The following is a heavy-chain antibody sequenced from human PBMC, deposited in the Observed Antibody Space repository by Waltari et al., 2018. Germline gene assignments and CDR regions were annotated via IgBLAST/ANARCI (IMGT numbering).Heavy chain of an antibody. J-gene: IGHJ3*02. CDR3: ARDGGYCSGGSCQVDAFDI. CDR2: IYHSGST. V-gene: IGHV4-30-2*01. Sequence: QLQLQESGSGLVKPSQTLSLTCAVSGGSISSGGYSWSWIRQPPGKGLEWIGYIYHSGSTYYNPSLKSRVTISVDRSKNQFSLKLSSVTAADTAVYYCARDGGYCSGGSCQVDAFDIWGQGTMVTVSS. D-gene: IGHD2-15*01. CDR1: GGSISSGGYS.